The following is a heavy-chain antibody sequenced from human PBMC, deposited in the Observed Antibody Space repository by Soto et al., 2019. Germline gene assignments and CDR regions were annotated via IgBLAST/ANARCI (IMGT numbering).Heavy chain of an antibody. CDR2: VSHDGRNT. J-gene: IGHJ4*02. Sequence: PGGSLRLSCAASGFTFSDYAMHWVRQAPGKGLEWVAVVSHDGRNTHYADSVKGRFTISRDNSKNTLYLQMNSLRAEDTAVYYCARVYCSGGGCYHIDYWGQGTLVTVSS. D-gene: IGHD2-15*01. CDR1: GFTFSDYA. CDR3: ARVYCSGGGCYHIDY. V-gene: IGHV3-30*03.